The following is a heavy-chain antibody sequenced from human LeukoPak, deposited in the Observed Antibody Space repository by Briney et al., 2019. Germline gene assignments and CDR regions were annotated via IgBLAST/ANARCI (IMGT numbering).Heavy chain of an antibody. D-gene: IGHD3-3*01. J-gene: IGHJ4*02. V-gene: IGHV1-8*03. CDR1: GYTFTSYD. CDR3: ARDQTPLRFLEWLPLGSFDY. CDR2: MNPNSGNT. Sequence: ASVKVSCRASGYTFTSYDINWVRQATGQGLEWMGWMNPNSGNTGYAQKFQGRVTITRNTSISTAYMELSSLRSEDTAVYYCARDQTPLRFLEWLPLGSFDYWGQGTLVTVSS.